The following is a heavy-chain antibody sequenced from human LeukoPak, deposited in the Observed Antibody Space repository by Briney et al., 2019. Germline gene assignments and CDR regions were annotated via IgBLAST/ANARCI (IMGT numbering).Heavy chain of an antibody. V-gene: IGHV5-51*01. CDR1: GYSFTSYW. Sequence: GESLKISCKGSGYSFTSYWIGWVRQMPGKGLEWMGIIYPGDSDTRYSPSFQGQVTISADKSISTAYLQWSSLKASDTAMYYCARRYCSGGSCYSRWFDPWAREPWSPSPQ. CDR3: ARRYCSGGSCYSRWFDP. J-gene: IGHJ5*02. CDR2: IYPGDSDT. D-gene: IGHD2-15*01.